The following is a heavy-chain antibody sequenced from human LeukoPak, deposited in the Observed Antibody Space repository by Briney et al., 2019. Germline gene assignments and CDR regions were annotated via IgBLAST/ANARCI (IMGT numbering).Heavy chain of an antibody. CDR2: IYYSGST. CDR3: ARAVPDNYDFWSGYYLPATAICYFDY. V-gene: IGHV4-59*12. Sequence: SETLSLTCTVSGGSSSSYYWSWIRQPPGKGLEWIGYIYYSGSTNYNPSLKSRVTISVDTSKNQFSLKLSSVTAADTAVYYCARAVPDNYDFWSGYYLPATAICYFDYWGQGTLVTVSS. D-gene: IGHD3-3*01. CDR1: GGSSSSYY. J-gene: IGHJ4*02.